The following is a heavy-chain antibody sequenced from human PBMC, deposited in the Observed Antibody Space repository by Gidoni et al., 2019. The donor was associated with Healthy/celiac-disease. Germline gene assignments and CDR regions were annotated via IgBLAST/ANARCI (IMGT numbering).Heavy chain of an antibody. J-gene: IGHJ4*02. D-gene: IGHD3-22*01. CDR2: IYHSGST. CDR1: GGSISSGGYS. Sequence: QLQLQESGSGLVKPSQTLSLTCAVSGGSISSGGYSWSWIRQPPGQGLEWIGYIYHSGSTYYNPSLKSRVTISVDRSKNQFSLKLSSVTAADTAVYYCARGDYDSSGDYFDYWGQGTLVTVSS. V-gene: IGHV4-30-2*01. CDR3: ARGDYDSSGDYFDY.